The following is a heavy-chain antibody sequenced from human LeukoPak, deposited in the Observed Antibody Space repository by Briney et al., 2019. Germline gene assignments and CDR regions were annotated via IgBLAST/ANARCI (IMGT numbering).Heavy chain of an antibody. V-gene: IGHV3-21*01. D-gene: IGHD3-22*01. Sequence: GGSLRLSCAVSGFKVSSYSMNWVRQAPGKGLEWVSFISKDDTYIYYADSVKGRFTISRDSAKNSLYLQMDSLTTEDTAVYYCRRDFYYYDSSRYYFGGNYWGQGTLVTVSS. CDR3: RRDFYYYDSSRYYFGGNY. CDR2: ISKDDTYI. J-gene: IGHJ4*02. CDR1: GFKVSSYS.